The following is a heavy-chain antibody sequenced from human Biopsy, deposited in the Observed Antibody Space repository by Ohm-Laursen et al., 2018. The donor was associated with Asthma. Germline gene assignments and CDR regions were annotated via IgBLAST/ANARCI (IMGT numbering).Heavy chain of an antibody. CDR3: ARDTRPNWFDP. CDR1: GFTFSSYW. D-gene: IGHD3-3*01. CDR2: IKQDGSEK. Sequence: GSLRLSCAASGFTFSSYWMSWVRQAPGKGLEWVANIKQDGSEKYYVDSVKGRFTISRDNAKNSLYLQMNGLRAEDTAVYYCARDTRPNWFDPWGQGTLVTVSS. J-gene: IGHJ5*02. V-gene: IGHV3-7*05.